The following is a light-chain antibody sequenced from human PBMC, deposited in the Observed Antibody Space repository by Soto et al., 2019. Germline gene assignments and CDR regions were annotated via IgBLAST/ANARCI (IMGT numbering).Light chain of an antibody. CDR1: QGISNW. CDR2: HAS. CDR3: QQYSSYPT. J-gene: IGKJ1*01. Sequence: IHLTESRSTPSASTGGTVPVSSRDSQGISNWLAWYQQKPGKAPKLLIFHASSLESGVPSRFSGSGSGTEFTLTISSLQSDDFATYYCQQYSSYPTFGQGTEVDIK. V-gene: IGKV1-5*01.